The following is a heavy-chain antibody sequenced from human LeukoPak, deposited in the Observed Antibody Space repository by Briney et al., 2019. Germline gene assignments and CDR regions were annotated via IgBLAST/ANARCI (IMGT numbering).Heavy chain of an antibody. CDR3: AKDLLLRYHDYDAFDI. CDR2: ISGSGGST. J-gene: IGHJ3*02. Sequence: QSGGSLRLSCAASGFTFSSYAMSWVRQAPGKGLEWVSAISGSGGSTYYADSVKGRFTISRDNSKNTLYLQMNSLRAEDTAVYYCAKDLLLRYHDYDAFDIWGQGTMVTVSS. CDR1: GFTFSSYA. V-gene: IGHV3-23*01. D-gene: IGHD3-9*01.